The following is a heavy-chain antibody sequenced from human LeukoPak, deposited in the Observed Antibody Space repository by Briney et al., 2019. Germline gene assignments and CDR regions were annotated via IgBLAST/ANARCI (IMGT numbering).Heavy chain of an antibody. V-gene: IGHV5-51*01. CDR3: ARGGGYYDSSGYEGVNWFDP. CDR1: GYSFTSYW. Sequence: GESLKISCKGSGYSFTSYWIGWVRQMPGKGLERMGIIYPGDSGTRYSPSFQGQVTISADKSISTAYLQWSSLKASDTAMYYCARGGGYYDSSGYEGVNWFDPWGQGTLVTVSS. D-gene: IGHD3-22*01. CDR2: IYPGDSGT. J-gene: IGHJ5*02.